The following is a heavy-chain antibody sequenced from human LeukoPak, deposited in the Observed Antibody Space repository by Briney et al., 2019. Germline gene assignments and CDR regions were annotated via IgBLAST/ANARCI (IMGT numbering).Heavy chain of an antibody. D-gene: IGHD3-9*01. CDR2: IYYSGST. J-gene: IGHJ4*02. Sequence: SETLSLTCTVSGGSISSGDYYWSWIRQPPGKGLEWIGYIYYSGSTYYNPSLKSRVTISVDTSKNQFSLKLSSVTAADTAVYYCAREPVQFDWSDYWGQGTLVTVSP. V-gene: IGHV4-30-4*01. CDR3: AREPVQFDWSDY. CDR1: GGSISSGDYY.